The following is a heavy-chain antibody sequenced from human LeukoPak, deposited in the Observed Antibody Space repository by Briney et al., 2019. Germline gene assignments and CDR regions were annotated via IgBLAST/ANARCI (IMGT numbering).Heavy chain of an antibody. V-gene: IGHV3-7*01. Sequence: GGSLRLSCAASGFTFSDYWMSWVRQAPGKGLEWVANINQDGSEKHYLDSVRSRFTISRDNAKNSLYLQMNSLRAEDTAVYYCARADGVGVATPYFQHWGQGTLVTVSS. CDR1: GFTFSDYW. D-gene: IGHD6-19*01. CDR3: ARADGVGVATPYFQH. CDR2: INQDGSEK. J-gene: IGHJ1*01.